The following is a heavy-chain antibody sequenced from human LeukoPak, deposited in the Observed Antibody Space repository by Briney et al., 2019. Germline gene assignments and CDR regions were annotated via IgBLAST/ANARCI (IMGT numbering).Heavy chain of an antibody. CDR1: GGSFSGYY. CDR2: INHSGST. CDR3: ARRILYYYYMDV. D-gene: IGHD2-15*01. Sequence: SETLSLTCAVYGGSFSGYYWSWIRQPPGKGLEWIGEINHSGSTNYYPSLKSRVTISVDTSKNQFSLKLSSVTAADTAVYYCARRILYYYYMDVWGKGTTVTVSS. V-gene: IGHV4-34*01. J-gene: IGHJ6*03.